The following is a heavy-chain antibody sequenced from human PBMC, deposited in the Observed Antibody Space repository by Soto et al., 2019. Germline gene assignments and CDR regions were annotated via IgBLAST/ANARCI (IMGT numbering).Heavy chain of an antibody. CDR3: VRDRGTTLWMDV. CDR2: ILYSGKN. Sequence: SETLSLTCSVSGASITSCGSYWTWIRQHPGKGLEWIGNILYSGKNYYNPPLKSRVTISFVTTKNQFSLKVNSVTAADTAVYYCVRDRGTTLWMDVWGQGTTVTVSS. D-gene: IGHD3-10*01. CDR1: GASITSCGSY. J-gene: IGHJ6*02. V-gene: IGHV4-31*03.